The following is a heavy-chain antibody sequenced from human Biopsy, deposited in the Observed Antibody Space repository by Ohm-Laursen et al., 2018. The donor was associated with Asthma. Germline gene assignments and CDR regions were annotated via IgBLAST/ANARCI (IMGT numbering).Heavy chain of an antibody. CDR2: IIPMFGTT. CDR1: GYTFIGYH. J-gene: IGHJ5*02. D-gene: IGHD4-11*01. Sequence: GASVKVSCKTSGYTFIGYHIHWVRQAPGQGLEWMGGIIPMFGTTKYTQKFQARVSITADEATSTVYMELSSLRSEDTAVYYCARVLTTEEGDTWFDPWGQGTLVTVSS. CDR3: ARVLTTEEGDTWFDP. V-gene: IGHV1-69*13.